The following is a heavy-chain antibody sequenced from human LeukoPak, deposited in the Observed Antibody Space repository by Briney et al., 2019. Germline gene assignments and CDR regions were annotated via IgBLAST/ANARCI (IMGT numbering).Heavy chain of an antibody. D-gene: IGHD5-18*01. CDR3: ARDGPEDTAMAVDY. CDR1: GFTFSSYA. V-gene: IGHV3-64*01. CDR2: ISSNGGST. J-gene: IGHJ4*02. Sequence: GGSLRLSCAASGFTFSSYAMHWVRQAPGKGLEYVSAISSNGGSTYYANSVKGRFTISRDNSKNTLYLQMGSLRAEDMAVYYCARDGPEDTAMAVDYWSQGTLATVSS.